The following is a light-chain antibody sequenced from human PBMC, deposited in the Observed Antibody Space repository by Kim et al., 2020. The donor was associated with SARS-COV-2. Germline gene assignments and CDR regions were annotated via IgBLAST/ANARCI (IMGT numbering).Light chain of an antibody. Sequence: QSVLTQPPSVSGAPGQRVTISCTGSSSNIGAGYDVHWYQQLPGTAPKLLIYGNSNRPSGVPDRFSGSKSGTSASLAITGLQAEDEADYYCQSYDSSLSPLAVFGGGTQLTVL. CDR1: SSNIGAGYD. CDR3: QSYDSSLSPLAV. CDR2: GNS. J-gene: IGLJ3*02. V-gene: IGLV1-40*01.